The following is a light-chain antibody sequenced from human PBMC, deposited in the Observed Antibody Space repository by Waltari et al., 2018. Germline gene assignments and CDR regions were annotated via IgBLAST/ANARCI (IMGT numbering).Light chain of an antibody. V-gene: IGLV3-10*01. Sequence: SHKLTQPPSVSVYPGQTARVPCSCAALPNQYCYWYQQKAGQAPVLDIYEDNKRRSGIPERFSGSSSGTMVTLTISGAQVEDEGDYYCYSTDRTGKQRVFGGGTKLTVL. CDR1: ALPNQY. CDR2: EDN. CDR3: YSTDRTGKQRV. J-gene: IGLJ2*01.